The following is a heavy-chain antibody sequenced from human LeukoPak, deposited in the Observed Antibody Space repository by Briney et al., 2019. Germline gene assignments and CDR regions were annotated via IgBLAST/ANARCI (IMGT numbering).Heavy chain of an antibody. V-gene: IGHV1-24*01. CDR2: FDPEDGET. CDR3: ATVFSSSWYSFDY. J-gene: IGHJ4*02. D-gene: IGHD6-13*01. CDR1: GYTLTELS. Sequence: ASVKVSCNVSGYTLTELSMHWVRQAPGKGLEWMGGFDPEDGETIYAQKFQGRVTMTEDTSTDTAYMELSSLRSEDTAVYYCATVFSSSWYSFDYWGQGTLVTVSS.